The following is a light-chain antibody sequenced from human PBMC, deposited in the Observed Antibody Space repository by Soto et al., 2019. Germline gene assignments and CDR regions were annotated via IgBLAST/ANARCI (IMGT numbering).Light chain of an antibody. J-gene: IGKJ3*01. V-gene: IGKV3-20*01. CDR2: GAY. Sequence: EIVLTQSPGTLSLSPGERATLSCRASQSVSSSYLAWYQQKPGQAPRLLIYGAYSRATGIPDRFSGGGSVTDLTLTISRLEPDDFAVYYCQQYGSSSFTFGPGTKVNSK. CDR1: QSVSSSY. CDR3: QQYGSSSFT.